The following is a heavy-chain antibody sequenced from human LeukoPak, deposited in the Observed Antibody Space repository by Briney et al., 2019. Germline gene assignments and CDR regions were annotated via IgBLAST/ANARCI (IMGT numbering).Heavy chain of an antibody. CDR1: GMTFSNHW. CDR2: IKTDGRTT. V-gene: IGHV3-74*01. J-gene: IGHJ4*02. Sequence: GGSLRLSCAASGMTFSNHWMHWVRQVRGRGLVWVSLIKTDGRTTIYADSVKGRFTISRDNGKSTLYLQMNSLRAEDTAIYYCTTGPSYGYEWWGQGTVVTVSS. D-gene: IGHD3-16*01. CDR3: TTGPSYGYEW.